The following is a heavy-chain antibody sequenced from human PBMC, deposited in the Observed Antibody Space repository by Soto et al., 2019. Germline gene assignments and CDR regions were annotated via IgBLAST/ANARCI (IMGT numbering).Heavy chain of an antibody. D-gene: IGHD6-6*01. CDR2: ISGSGGST. CDR1: GFTFSSYA. J-gene: IGHJ4*02. V-gene: IGHV3-23*01. Sequence: GGSLRLSCAASGFTFSSYAMSWVRQAPGKGLEWVSAISGSGGSTYYADSVKGRFTISRDNAKNTLYLQMNSLRAEETAVYYCAKGATKYSSSSFDYWGQGTLVTVSS. CDR3: AKGATKYSSSSFDY.